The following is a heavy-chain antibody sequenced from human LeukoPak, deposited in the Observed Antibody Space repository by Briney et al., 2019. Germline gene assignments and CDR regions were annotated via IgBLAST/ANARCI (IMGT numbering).Heavy chain of an antibody. J-gene: IGHJ4*02. D-gene: IGHD3/OR15-3a*01. CDR2: ISWNSDKI. V-gene: IGHV3-9*01. Sequence: GGSLRLSCVASGFTFHDHAMHWVRQVPGKGLEWVSGISWNSDKIAYADSVKGRFTISRDNAKNSLYLQMNSLRAEDTAVYYCARDSETSNFWTGYAHWGQGTLVTVSS. CDR1: GFTFHDHA. CDR3: ARDSETSNFWTGYAH.